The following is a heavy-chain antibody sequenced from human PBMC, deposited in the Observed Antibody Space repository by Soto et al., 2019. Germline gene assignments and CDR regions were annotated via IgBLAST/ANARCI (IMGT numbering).Heavy chain of an antibody. V-gene: IGHV3-30*18. CDR2: ISYDGSNK. CDR3: AKDAGRNVIVVVPAAPDY. J-gene: IGHJ4*02. Sequence: QVQLVESGGGVVQPGRSLRLSCAASGFTFSSYGMHWVRQAPGKGLEWVAVISYDGSNKYYADSVKGRFTISRENSKNTLYLQMNSLRAEDTAVYYCAKDAGRNVIVVVPAAPDYWGQGTLVTVSS. CDR1: GFTFSSYG. D-gene: IGHD2-2*01.